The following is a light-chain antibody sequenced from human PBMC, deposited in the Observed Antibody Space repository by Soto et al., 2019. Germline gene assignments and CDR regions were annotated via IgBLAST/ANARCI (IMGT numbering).Light chain of an antibody. Sequence: QSALTQPRSVSGSPGQSVTISCTGTSSDVGGYNYVSWYQQHPGKAPKLMIYDVSKRPSGVPDRFSGSKSGNTASLTISGLQAEDEADYYCSSYTTRSTHVFGTGTKVTV. CDR1: SSDVGGYNY. V-gene: IGLV2-11*01. CDR3: SSYTTRSTHV. J-gene: IGLJ1*01. CDR2: DVS.